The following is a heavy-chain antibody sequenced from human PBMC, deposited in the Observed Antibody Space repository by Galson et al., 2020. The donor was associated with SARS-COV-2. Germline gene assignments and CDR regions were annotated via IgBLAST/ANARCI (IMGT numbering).Heavy chain of an antibody. CDR3: ARDPSDSSGYTFDY. J-gene: IGHJ4*02. CDR2: ISSSSSYI. CDR1: GFTFSSYS. D-gene: IGHD3-22*01. V-gene: IGHV3-21*01. Sequence: GGSLRLSCAASGFTFSSYSMNWVRQAPGKGLEWVSSISSSSSYIYYADSVKGRFTISRDNAKNSLYLQMNSLRAEDTAVYYCARDPSDSSGYTFDYWGQGTLVTVSS.